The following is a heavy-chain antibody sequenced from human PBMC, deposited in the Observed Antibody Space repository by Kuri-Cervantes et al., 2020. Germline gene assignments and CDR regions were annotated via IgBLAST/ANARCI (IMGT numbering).Heavy chain of an antibody. CDR3: ARGCSGGSCQDAFDI. Sequence: LSLTCAASGFTFSSYSMNWVRQAPGKGLEWVSYISSSSSTIYYADSVKGRFTISRDNAKNSLYLQMNSLRAEDTAVYYCARGCSGGSCQDAFDIWGQGTMVTVSS. CDR1: GFTFSSYS. CDR2: ISSSSSTI. D-gene: IGHD2-15*01. J-gene: IGHJ3*02. V-gene: IGHV3-48*04.